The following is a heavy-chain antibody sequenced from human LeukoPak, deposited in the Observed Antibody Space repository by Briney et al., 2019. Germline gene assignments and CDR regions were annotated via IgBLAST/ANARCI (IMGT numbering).Heavy chain of an antibody. CDR3: ARVGGYYFPSDY. CDR1: GYTFSNHG. V-gene: IGHV1-18*01. CDR2: ISANSGSA. J-gene: IGHJ4*02. D-gene: IGHD2-15*01. Sequence: ASVKVSCKASGYTFSNHGISWVRQAPRQGLEWMGWISANSGSANYAQKFQGRVTMTTDTSTSTAYMDLRSLRSDDTAVYYCARVGGYYFPSDYWGQGTLVTVSS.